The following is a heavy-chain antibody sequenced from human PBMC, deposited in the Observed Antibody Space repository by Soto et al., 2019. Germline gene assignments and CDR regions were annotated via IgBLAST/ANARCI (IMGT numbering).Heavy chain of an antibody. V-gene: IGHV3-15*01. J-gene: IGHJ6*03. Sequence: EVQLVESGGGFVKPGGSLRLSCAASGFTFSNAWMSWVRQAPGKGLEWVGRIKSKTDGGTTDYAAGVKGRFTISRVEGGNAVDLQMNSRKTEDRGVYYCTSVWDIGVVPAADHYYDDMDVGGKGTTVTVSS. CDR3: TSVWDIGVVPAADHYYDDMDV. CDR1: GFTFSNAW. D-gene: IGHD2-2*01. CDR2: IKSKTDGGTT.